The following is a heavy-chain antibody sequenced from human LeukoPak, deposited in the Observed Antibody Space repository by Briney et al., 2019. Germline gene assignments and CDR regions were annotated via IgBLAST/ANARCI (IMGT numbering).Heavy chain of an antibody. Sequence: PGGSLRLSCEVSGFTFDSYAMSWVRQGLGKGLEWVSGISGDGGATWYADSVKGRFTISRDNSKNTLFLQMNSLRVEDTAVYYCAKEGAGSGYMYNWFDPWGQGTLVTVSS. D-gene: IGHD3-3*01. CDR2: ISGDGGAT. CDR3: AKEGAGSGYMYNWFDP. J-gene: IGHJ5*02. CDR1: GFTFDSYA. V-gene: IGHV3-23*01.